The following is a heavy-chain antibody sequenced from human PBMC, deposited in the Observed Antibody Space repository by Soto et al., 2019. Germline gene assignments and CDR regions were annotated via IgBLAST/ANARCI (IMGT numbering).Heavy chain of an antibody. J-gene: IGHJ4*02. CDR3: ARESEDLTSNFDY. CDR2: ISSTTNYI. V-gene: IGHV3-21*01. Sequence: GGSLRLSCAASGFTFSSYAMSWVRQAPGKGLEWVSSISSTTNYIYYADSMKGRFTVSRDNAKNSVYLEMNSLSAEDTAVYYCARESEDLTSNFDYWGQGTLVTVSS. CDR1: GFTFSSYA.